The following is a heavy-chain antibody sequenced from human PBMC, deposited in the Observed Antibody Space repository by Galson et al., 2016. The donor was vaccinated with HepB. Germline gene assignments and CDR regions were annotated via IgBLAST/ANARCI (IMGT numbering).Heavy chain of an antibody. CDR3: ARGVRGMGPTYYYFYFMDV. CDR1: GFSFTSHW. J-gene: IGHJ6*03. V-gene: IGHV3-74*01. Sequence: SLRLSCAASGFSFTSHWMHWVRQAPGKGPVWVSHINSDGRTTRYTDSVKGRFTISRDIATNTLYLQMNSLRAEDTAVYFCARGVRGMGPTYYYFYFMDVWGKGTAVTVSS. D-gene: IGHD1-26*01. CDR2: INSDGRTT.